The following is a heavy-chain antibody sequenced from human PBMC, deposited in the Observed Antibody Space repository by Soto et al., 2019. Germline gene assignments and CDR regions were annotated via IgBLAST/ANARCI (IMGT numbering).Heavy chain of an antibody. V-gene: IGHV1-2*02. CDR1: GYTFIGYY. Sequence: ASVKVSCKASGYTFIGYYINWVRQAPGQGLEWMGWINPKTGATNYAQRFQGRVTLTRDTSITTAYMDLSSLRSDDTATYYCAKTYDGSGQPSHWFAPWGQGTPVIVSS. CDR2: INPKTGAT. CDR3: AKTYDGSGQPSHWFAP. D-gene: IGHD3-22*01. J-gene: IGHJ5*02.